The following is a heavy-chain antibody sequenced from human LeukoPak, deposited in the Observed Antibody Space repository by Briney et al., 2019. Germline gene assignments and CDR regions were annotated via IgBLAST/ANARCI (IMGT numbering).Heavy chain of an antibody. CDR1: GFTFSDYY. D-gene: IGHD3-10*01. CDR3: TTDPMTRITMVRGVRDWFDP. J-gene: IGHJ5*02. V-gene: IGHV3-11*01. CDR2: ISSSGSTI. Sequence: GGSLRLSYAASGFTFSDYYMSWIRQAPGRGLEWVSYISSSGSTIYYADSVKGRFTISRDNAKNSLYLQMNSLKTEDTAVYYCTTDPMTRITMVRGVRDWFDPWGQGTLVTVSS.